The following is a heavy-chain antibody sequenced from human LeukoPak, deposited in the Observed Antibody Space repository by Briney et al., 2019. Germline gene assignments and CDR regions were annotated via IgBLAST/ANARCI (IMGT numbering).Heavy chain of an antibody. Sequence: SETLSLTCTVPGYSISSYYCSWIRQPPGKGLEWNRYIDYSESNNYNPSLQSRVAISVDQYKNQFPLQLSSVTAAGTAVYYCARSGCPFVVVPAAPYGMDVWGQETTVTVSS. D-gene: IGHD2-2*01. CDR3: ARSGCPFVVVPAAPYGMDV. J-gene: IGHJ6*02. CDR1: GYSISSYY. CDR2: IDYSESN. V-gene: IGHV4-59*01.